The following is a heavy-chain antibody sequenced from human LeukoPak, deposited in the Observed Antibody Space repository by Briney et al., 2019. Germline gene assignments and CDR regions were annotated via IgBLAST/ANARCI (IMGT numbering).Heavy chain of an antibody. CDR3: ARALRARVTGTTASVYGMDV. CDR1: GGSISSYY. CDR2: IYYSGST. J-gene: IGHJ6*02. V-gene: IGHV4-59*01. D-gene: IGHD1-20*01. Sequence: SETLSLTCTVSGGSISSYYWSWIRQPPGKGLEWIGYIYYSGSTNYNPSLKSRVTISVDTSKNQFSLKLSSVTAADTAVYYCARALRARVTGTTASVYGMDVWGQGTTVTVSS.